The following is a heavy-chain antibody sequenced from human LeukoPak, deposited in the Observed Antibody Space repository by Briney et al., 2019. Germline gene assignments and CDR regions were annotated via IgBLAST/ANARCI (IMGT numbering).Heavy chain of an antibody. D-gene: IGHD3-3*01. Sequence: SETLSLTCAVYGGSFSGYYWSWIRQPPGKGLEWIGEINHSGSTNYNPSLKSRVTISVDTSKNQFSLKLSSVTAADTAVYYCARGRGYDFWSGYISVWGQGTLVTVSS. CDR1: GGSFSGYY. CDR2: INHSGST. CDR3: ARGRGYDFWSGYISV. J-gene: IGHJ4*02. V-gene: IGHV4-34*01.